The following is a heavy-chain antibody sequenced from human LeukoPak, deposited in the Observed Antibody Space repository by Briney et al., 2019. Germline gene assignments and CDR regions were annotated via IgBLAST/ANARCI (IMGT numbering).Heavy chain of an antibody. Sequence: PSETLSLTCTVSGGSISSSSYDWGWIRQPPGKGLEWIGRIYYSGSTYYNPSLKSRVTISVDPSNNQFSLKLSSVTAADTAVYYCARDLTMAVGYYDSSGYSRFGFDYWGQGTLVTVSS. V-gene: IGHV4-39*07. CDR1: GGSISSSSYD. J-gene: IGHJ4*02. CDR2: IYYSGST. D-gene: IGHD3-22*01. CDR3: ARDLTMAVGYYDSSGYSRFGFDY.